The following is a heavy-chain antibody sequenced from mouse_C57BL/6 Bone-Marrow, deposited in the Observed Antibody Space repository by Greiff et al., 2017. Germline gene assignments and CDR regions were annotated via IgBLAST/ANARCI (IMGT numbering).Heavy chain of an antibody. CDR1: GYTFTSYW. CDR2: IDPSDSYT. CDR3: ARPNWDWYFDV. V-gene: IGHV1-69*01. J-gene: IGHJ1*03. Sequence: VQLQQSGAELVMPGASVKLSCTASGYTFTSYWMHWVKQRPGQGLEWIGEIDPSDSYTNYNQKFKGKSTLTVDKSSSTAYMQLSSLTSEDSAVYYCARPNWDWYFDVWGTGTTVTVSS. D-gene: IGHD4-1*01.